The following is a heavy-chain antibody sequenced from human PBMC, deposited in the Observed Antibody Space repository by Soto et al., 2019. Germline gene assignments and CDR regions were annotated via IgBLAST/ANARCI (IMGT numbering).Heavy chain of an antibody. D-gene: IGHD3-22*01. CDR2: ISAYNGNT. V-gene: IGHV1-18*01. CDR3: ARVSTYYYDSSGYGDAFDI. CDR1: GYTFTSYG. J-gene: IGHJ3*02. Sequence: GASVKVSCKASGYTFTSYGISWVRQAPGQGLEWMGWISAYNGNTNYAQKLQGRVTMTTDTSTSTAYMELRSLRSDDTAVYYCARVSTYYYDSSGYGDAFDIWGQGTMVTVSS.